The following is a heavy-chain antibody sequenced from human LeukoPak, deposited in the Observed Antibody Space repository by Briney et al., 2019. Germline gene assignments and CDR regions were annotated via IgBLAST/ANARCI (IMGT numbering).Heavy chain of an antibody. Sequence: GGSLRLSCAASGFTFSSYSMNWIRQAPGKGLEWVSSISSSSSYIYYADSVKGPFTISRDNAKNSLYLQMNSLRAEDTAVYYCARAITMVRGVISWFDPWGQGNLVTVSS. V-gene: IGHV3-21*04. CDR3: ARAITMVRGVISWFDP. CDR1: GFTFSSYS. CDR2: ISSSSSYI. D-gene: IGHD3-10*01. J-gene: IGHJ5*02.